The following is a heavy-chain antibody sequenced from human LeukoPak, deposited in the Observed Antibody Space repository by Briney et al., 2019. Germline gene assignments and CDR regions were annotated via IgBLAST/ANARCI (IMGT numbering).Heavy chain of an antibody. D-gene: IGHD3-10*01. CDR3: ARSSGITMVQGGYFDY. J-gene: IGHJ4*02. Sequence: PSETLSLTCTVSGGSISSGGYYWSWIRQPPGKGLEWIGYIYYSGSTNYNPSLKSRVTISVDTSKNQFSLKLSSVTAADTAAYYCARSSGITMVQGGYFDYWGQGTLVTVSS. CDR2: IYYSGST. CDR1: GGSISSGGYY. V-gene: IGHV4-61*08.